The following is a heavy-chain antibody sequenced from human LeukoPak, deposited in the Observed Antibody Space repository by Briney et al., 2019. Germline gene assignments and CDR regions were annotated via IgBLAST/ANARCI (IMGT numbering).Heavy chain of an antibody. D-gene: IGHD2-21*02. Sequence: SETLSLTCTVSGGSISVNTYYCAWIRQPPGRGLEWIGSVYYSGRTDYNPSPKSRVTISVDTSKNQLSLSLNSVTAADTAVYYCARHGPVVTATDAFDLWGQGTMVTVSS. CDR3: ARHGPVVTATDAFDL. J-gene: IGHJ3*01. V-gene: IGHV4-39*01. CDR2: VYYSGRT. CDR1: GGSISVNTYY.